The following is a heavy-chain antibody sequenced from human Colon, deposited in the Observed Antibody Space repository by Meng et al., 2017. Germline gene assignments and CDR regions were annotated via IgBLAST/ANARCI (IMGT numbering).Heavy chain of an antibody. CDR1: GGSVNSVSQY. CDR2: MFHSGNT. D-gene: IGHD6-19*01. V-gene: IGHV4-61*01. J-gene: IGHJ4*02. CDR3: ARLIAGWPFYFDY. Sequence: QVLREGLGPGSVRPSETLALTCNVSGGSVNSVSQYWSWIRQPPGKGLEWNGYMFHSGNTKYNPSLKSRVSMSVDKTKNQFYLKLNSVTVADTAVFYCARLIAGWPFYFDYWGQGILVTVSS.